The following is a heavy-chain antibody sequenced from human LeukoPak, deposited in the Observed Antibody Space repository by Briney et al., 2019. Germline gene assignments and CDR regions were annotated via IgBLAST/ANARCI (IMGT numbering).Heavy chain of an antibody. Sequence: AVKVSCKSSGDSFGSYSFSWVRQAPGQGLEGMGVIIPNFGTTKYAQKFQGRVTISTDESTSTAYMELSSLRSEATAIYYCARDLYCTLGVCFSPGAFDLWGQGTMVTVSS. CDR3: ARDLYCTLGVCFSPGAFDL. D-gene: IGHD2-8*01. CDR2: IIPNFGTT. V-gene: IGHV1-69*05. J-gene: IGHJ3*01. CDR1: GDSFGSYS.